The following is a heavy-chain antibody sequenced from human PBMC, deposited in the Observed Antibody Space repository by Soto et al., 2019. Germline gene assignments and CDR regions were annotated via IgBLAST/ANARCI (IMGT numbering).Heavy chain of an antibody. V-gene: IGHV1-69*01. CDR1: GGTFSSYA. CDR3: ASRRYDSSGYVHFQH. D-gene: IGHD3-22*01. Sequence: QVQLVQSGAEVKKPGSSVKVSCKASGGTFSSYAISWVRQAPGQGLEWMGGIIPIFGTANYAQKFQGRVKISADESTRTAYRELSSLRSEDTAVYYCASRRYDSSGYVHFQHRGQGTLVTVSS. CDR2: IIPIFGTA. J-gene: IGHJ1*01.